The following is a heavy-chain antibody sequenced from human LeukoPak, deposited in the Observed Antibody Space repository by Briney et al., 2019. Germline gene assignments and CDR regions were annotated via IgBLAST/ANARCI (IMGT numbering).Heavy chain of an antibody. CDR1: GFTFSNYE. Sequence: PGGSLRLSCAASGFTFSNYEMNWVRQAPGKGPEWVSYISVSGNNIYYGDSVQGRFTISRDNAKNSLSLQMSSLRAEDTAIYYCARSNTLNAFEIWGQGTVVTVSS. CDR2: ISVSGNNI. CDR3: ARSNTLNAFEI. D-gene: IGHD2-15*01. J-gene: IGHJ3*02. V-gene: IGHV3-48*03.